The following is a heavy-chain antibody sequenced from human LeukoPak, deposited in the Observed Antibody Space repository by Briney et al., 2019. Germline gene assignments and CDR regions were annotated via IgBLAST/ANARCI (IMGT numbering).Heavy chain of an antibody. J-gene: IGHJ4*02. V-gene: IGHV4-39*01. CDR1: GGSISSSSYY. CDR2: IYYSGST. CDR3: ARGRGYSYGIYYFDY. Sequence: PSETLSLTCTVSGGSISSSSYYWGWIRQPPGKGLEWIGSIYYSGSTYYNPSLKSRVTISVDTSKNQFSLKLSSVTAADTAVYYCARGRGYSYGIYYFDYWGQGTLVTVSS. D-gene: IGHD5-18*01.